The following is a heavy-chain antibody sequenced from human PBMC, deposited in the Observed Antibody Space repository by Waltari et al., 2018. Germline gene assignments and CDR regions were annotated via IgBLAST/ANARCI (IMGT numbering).Heavy chain of an antibody. J-gene: IGHJ4*02. CDR1: GGSFSGYY. CDR3: ARAVTGTSNYDH. CDR2: INHSGST. V-gene: IGHV4-34*01. Sequence: QVQLQQWGAGLLKPSETLSLTCAVYGGSFSGYYWSWIRQPPGKGLEWIGEINHSGSTNYNPSLKSRVTISVDTSKNQFSLKLDSVTAADTAVYFCARAVTGTSNYDHWGQGTLVTVSS. D-gene: IGHD7-27*01.